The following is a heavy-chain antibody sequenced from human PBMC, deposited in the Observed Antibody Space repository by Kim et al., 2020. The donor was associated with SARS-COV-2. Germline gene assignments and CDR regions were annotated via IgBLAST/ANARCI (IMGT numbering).Heavy chain of an antibody. Sequence: GGSLRLSCAASGFTFSSYSMNWVRQAPGKGLEWVSSISSSSSYIYYADSVKGRFTISRDNAKNSLYLQMNSLRAEDTAVYYCAREKPTVTTDYYYYGMDVWGQGTTVTVSS. V-gene: IGHV3-21*01. J-gene: IGHJ6*02. CDR2: ISSSSSYI. D-gene: IGHD4-17*01. CDR1: GFTFSSYS. CDR3: AREKPTVTTDYYYYGMDV.